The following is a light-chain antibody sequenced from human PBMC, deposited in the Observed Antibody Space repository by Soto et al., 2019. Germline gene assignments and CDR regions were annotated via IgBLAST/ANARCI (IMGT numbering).Light chain of an antibody. CDR1: QGISSW. V-gene: IGKV1-12*01. CDR2: AAS. Sequence: DIQMTQSPSSVSASVGDRVTITCRTSQGISSWLDWYQQKPGKAPRLLIYAASSLQSGVPSRFSGSGSGTDFTLTISSLQPEDFATYYCQPATSFPLTFGEGTTVEIK. J-gene: IGKJ4*01. CDR3: QPATSFPLT.